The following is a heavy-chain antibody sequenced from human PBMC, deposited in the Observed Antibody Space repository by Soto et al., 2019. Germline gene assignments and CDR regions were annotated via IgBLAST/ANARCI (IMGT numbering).Heavy chain of an antibody. Sequence: GESLKISCKGSGYRFTSYWIGWVRQLPGKGLEWMGIIYPGDSDTRYSPSFQGQVTISADKFISTAYLQWSSLKASDTAMYYCARQDSIFGVGTYKYGMEVWAQGATLTVSS. V-gene: IGHV5-51*01. CDR2: IYPGDSDT. CDR1: GYRFTSYW. D-gene: IGHD3-3*01. J-gene: IGHJ6*02. CDR3: ARQDSIFGVGTYKYGMEV.